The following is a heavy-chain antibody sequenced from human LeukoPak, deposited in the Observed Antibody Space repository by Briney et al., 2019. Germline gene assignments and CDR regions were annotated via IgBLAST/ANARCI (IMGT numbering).Heavy chain of an antibody. CDR2: IIPIFGTA. Sequence: GASVKVSCKASGGTFSSYAISWVRQAPGQGLEWMGGIIPIFGTANYAQKFQGRVTITADKSTSTAYMELSSLRSEDTAVYYCARGPLYDYVWGSYRYNPYYFDYWDQGTLVTVSS. V-gene: IGHV1-69*06. CDR1: GGTFSSYA. CDR3: ARGPLYDYVWGSYRYNPYYFDY. D-gene: IGHD3-16*02. J-gene: IGHJ4*02.